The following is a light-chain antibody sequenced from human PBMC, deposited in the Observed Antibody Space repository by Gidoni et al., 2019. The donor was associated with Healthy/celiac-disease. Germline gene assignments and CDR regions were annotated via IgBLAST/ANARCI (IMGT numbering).Light chain of an antibody. J-gene: IGLJ2*01. Sequence: QSALTQPRSVSGSPGQSVTIACTGTSSDVGGYNYVAWYQQQPGKAPKLMIYDVSKRPAGVPDRFSGSKSGNTASLTISGLQAEDEADYYCCSSAGSYTKVFGGGTKLTVL. CDR3: CSSAGSYTKV. V-gene: IGLV2-11*01. CDR2: DVS. CDR1: SSDVGGYNY.